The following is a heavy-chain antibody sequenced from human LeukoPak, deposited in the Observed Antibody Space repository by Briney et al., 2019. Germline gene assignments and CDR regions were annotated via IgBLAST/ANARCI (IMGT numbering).Heavy chain of an antibody. CDR1: GFTFSSYS. CDR3: ARGAGTSADDYYYMDV. D-gene: IGHD1-1*01. J-gene: IGHJ6*03. V-gene: IGHV3-48*04. CDR2: ISSSSSTI. Sequence: GGSLRLSCAAPGFTFSSYSMNWVRQAPGKGLEWVSYISSSSSTIYYADSVKGRFTISRDNAKNSLYLQMNSLRAEDTAVYYCARGAGTSADDYYYMDVWGKGTTVTVSS.